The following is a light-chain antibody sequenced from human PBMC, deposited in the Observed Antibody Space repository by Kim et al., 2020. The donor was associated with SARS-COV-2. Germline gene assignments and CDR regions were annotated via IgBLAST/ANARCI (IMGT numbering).Light chain of an antibody. CDR1: QSVSRGF. CDR3: QQYDSSPRT. CDR2: GAT. J-gene: IGKJ1*01. V-gene: IGKV3-20*01. Sequence: PGERAALSCRASQSVSRGFLAWYQQKPGQSPRLLIYGATSRATGIPDRFSGSGSGTDFTLTISRLEPEDFAVYYCQQYDSSPRTFGQGTKVDIK.